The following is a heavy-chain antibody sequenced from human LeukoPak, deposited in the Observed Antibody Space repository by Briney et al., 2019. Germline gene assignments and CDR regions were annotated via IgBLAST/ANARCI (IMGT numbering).Heavy chain of an antibody. CDR2: IRYDGSNK. CDR1: GFTFSSYG. V-gene: IGHV3-30*02. CDR3: AKSMTTVTPGAFDI. D-gene: IGHD4-17*01. J-gene: IGHJ3*02. Sequence: GGSLRLSCAASGFTFSSYGMHWVREAPGKGLEGGAFIRYDGSNKYYADSVRGRFTISRDNSKNTLYLQMNSLRAEDTAVYYCAKSMTTVTPGAFDIWGQGTMVTVSS.